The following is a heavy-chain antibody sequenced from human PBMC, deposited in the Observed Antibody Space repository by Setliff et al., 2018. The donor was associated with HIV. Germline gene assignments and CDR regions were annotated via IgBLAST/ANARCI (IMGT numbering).Heavy chain of an antibody. CDR1: GFSISSGFF. D-gene: IGHD4-17*01. CDR3: AGVETTVTSRLDY. J-gene: IGHJ4*02. CDR2: IYQSGTT. V-gene: IGHV4-38-2*01. Sequence: PSETLSLTCAVSGFSISSGFFWGWVRQPPGKGLEWIGSIYQSGTTYYNPALKSRVTISVDTSKNQFSLRLTSVTAADTAVYFCAGVETTVTSRLDYWGQGTLVTVSS.